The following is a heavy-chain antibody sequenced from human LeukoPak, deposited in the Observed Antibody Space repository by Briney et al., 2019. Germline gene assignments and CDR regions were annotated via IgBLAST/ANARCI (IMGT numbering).Heavy chain of an antibody. Sequence: PSETLSLTCTVSGASISSSTYYWGWIRQPPGKGLEWIGSIYNSGTTYYNPSLKSRVTISVDTSKNQFSLKLSSVSAADTAVFYCARRPVYYYDSSGYSYFDYWGQGTLVTVSS. J-gene: IGHJ4*02. CDR3: ARRPVYYYDSSGYSYFDY. D-gene: IGHD3-22*01. V-gene: IGHV4-39*01. CDR2: IYNSGTT. CDR1: GASISSSTYY.